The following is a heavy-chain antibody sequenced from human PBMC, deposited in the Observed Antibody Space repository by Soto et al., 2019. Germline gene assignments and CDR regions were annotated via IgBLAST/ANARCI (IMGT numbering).Heavy chain of an antibody. D-gene: IGHD4-17*01. J-gene: IGHJ4*02. V-gene: IGHV1-18*04. CDR3: ARDLGYGEGNIDY. CDR2: ISAYNGNT. Sequence: ASVEVTCKACCDSLASCGSSWVRQAPGQGLEWMGWISAYNGNTNYAQKLQGRVTMTTDTSTSTAYMELRSLRSDDTAVYYCARDLGYGEGNIDYWAQGPLVTVSS. CDR1: CDSLASCG.